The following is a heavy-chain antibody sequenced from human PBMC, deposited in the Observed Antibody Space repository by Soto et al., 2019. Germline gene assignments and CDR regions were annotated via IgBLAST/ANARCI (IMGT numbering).Heavy chain of an antibody. D-gene: IGHD5-18*01. CDR1: GFTFSSYS. Sequence: EVQLVESGGGLVQPGGSLRLSCAASGFTFSSYSMNWVRQAPGKGLEWVSYISSSSSTIYYADSVKGRFTISRDNAKNSLYLQMNSLRDEDTAVYYCAREWDTAMVGYYYGMDVWGQGTTVTVSS. CDR3: AREWDTAMVGYYYGMDV. J-gene: IGHJ6*02. V-gene: IGHV3-48*02. CDR2: ISSSSSTI.